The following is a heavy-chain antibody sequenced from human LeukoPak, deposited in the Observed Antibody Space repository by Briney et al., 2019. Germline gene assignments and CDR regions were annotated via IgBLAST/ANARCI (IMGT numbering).Heavy chain of an antibody. D-gene: IGHD2-2*02. CDR2: ISAYNGNT. J-gene: IGHJ4*02. Sequence: GASVKVSCKASGYTFTSYGISWVRQAPGQGLEWMGWISAYNGNTNYAQKLQGRVTMTTDTSTSTAYMELRSLRSDDTAVYYCARAYCSSTSCYTLGGDYWGQGTLVIVSS. CDR1: GYTFTSYG. CDR3: ARAYCSSTSCYTLGGDY. V-gene: IGHV1-18*01.